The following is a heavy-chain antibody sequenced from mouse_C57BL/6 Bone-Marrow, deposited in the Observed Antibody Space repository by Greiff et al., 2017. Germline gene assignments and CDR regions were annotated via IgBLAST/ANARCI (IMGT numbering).Heavy chain of an antibody. D-gene: IGHD4-1*01. Sequence: EVKLVESGGGLVQPKGSLKISCAASGFSFNTYAMNWVRQAPGKGLEWVARIRSKSNNYATYYADSVKDRFTISRDDSESMLYLQMNNLKTEDTAMYYWVGHGGNWGFAYWGQRTLVTVSA. J-gene: IGHJ3*01. V-gene: IGHV10-1*01. CDR2: IRSKSNNYAT. CDR1: GFSFNTYA. CDR3: VGHGGNWGFAY.